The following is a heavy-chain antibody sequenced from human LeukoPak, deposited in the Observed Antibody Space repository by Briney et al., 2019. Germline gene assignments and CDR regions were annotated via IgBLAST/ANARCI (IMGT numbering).Heavy chain of an antibody. J-gene: IGHJ6*03. Sequence: GGSLRLSCAASGFTFSSYAMSWVRQAPGKGLEWVSAISGSGGSTYYADSVKGRFTISRDNSKNTLYLQMNSLRAEDTAVYYCARDYLFRRFYDIEYYYYMDVWGKGTTVTVSS. CDR1: GFTFSSYA. CDR3: ARDYLFRRFYDIEYYYYMDV. V-gene: IGHV3-23*01. D-gene: IGHD3-9*01. CDR2: ISGSGGST.